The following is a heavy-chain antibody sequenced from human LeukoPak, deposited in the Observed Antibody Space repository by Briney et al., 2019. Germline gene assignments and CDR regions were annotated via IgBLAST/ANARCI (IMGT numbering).Heavy chain of an antibody. CDR2: TRNKANSYTT. J-gene: IGHJ4*02. V-gene: IGHV3-72*01. CDR1: GFTFSDHY. D-gene: IGHD1-26*01. Sequence: PGGSLRLSXAASGFTFSDHYMDWVRQAPGKGLEWVGRTRNKANSYTTEYAASVKGRFTISRDDSKNSLYLQMNSLKTEDTAVYYCARLNVGGSYWEDYWGQGTLVTVSS. CDR3: ARLNVGGSYWEDY.